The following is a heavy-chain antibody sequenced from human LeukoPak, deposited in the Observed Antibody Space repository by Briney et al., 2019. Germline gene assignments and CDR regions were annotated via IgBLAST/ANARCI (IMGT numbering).Heavy chain of an antibody. Sequence: PSQTLSLTCTVSGGSINSGGYYWSWIRQPPGKGLEWIGCIYHSGSTYYNPSLKSRVTISVDRSKNQFSLKLSSVTAADTAVYYCARTIVVVTEGWFDPWGQGTLVTVSS. CDR1: GGSINSGGYY. D-gene: IGHD3-22*01. J-gene: IGHJ5*02. CDR3: ARTIVVVTEGWFDP. CDR2: IYHSGST. V-gene: IGHV4-30-2*01.